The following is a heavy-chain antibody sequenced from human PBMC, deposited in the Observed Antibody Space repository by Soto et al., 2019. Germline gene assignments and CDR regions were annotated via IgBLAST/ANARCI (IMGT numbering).Heavy chain of an antibody. CDR3: ARGLYCGGGCYSHFDY. Sequence: VQLVQSGAEVKKPGSSVKVSCKASGGTFSNYPFIWVRQAPGQGLDWMGGIIPIFGTTDYGQRFQCRVTITADESTNTAYMELSSLRSDDTAVYYWARGLYCGGGCYSHFDYWGQGTLVTVSS. D-gene: IGHD2-21*02. CDR1: GGTFSNYP. CDR2: IIPIFGTT. V-gene: IGHV1-69*01. J-gene: IGHJ4*02.